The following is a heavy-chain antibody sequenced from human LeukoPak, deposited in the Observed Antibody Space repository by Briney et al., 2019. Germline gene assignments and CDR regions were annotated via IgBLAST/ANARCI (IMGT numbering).Heavy chain of an antibody. D-gene: IGHD6-19*01. V-gene: IGHV3-7*01. CDR2: IKQDGSEQ. CDR1: GFTFSGYW. Sequence: GGSLRLFCAGSGFTFSGYWMTWVRQAPGRGLEWVANIKQDGSEQYYVDSVKGRFTISRDNAKNSLYLQMNSLRADDTAVYYCAEGGGWLVENWGQGTLVTVSS. CDR3: AEGGGWLVEN. J-gene: IGHJ4*02.